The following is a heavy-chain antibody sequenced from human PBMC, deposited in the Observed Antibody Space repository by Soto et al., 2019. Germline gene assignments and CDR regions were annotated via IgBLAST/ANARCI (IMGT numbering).Heavy chain of an antibody. Sequence: QVQLQESGPGLVKPSETLSLTCTVSGASVSSRNYYWSWIRQPPGKGLEWIGYLYYSGSTNYNPPLKSRVTTSADASKNQFALKLSSVTAADTAVYYCARGWLPSPNLRFDPWGQGILVTVSS. J-gene: IGHJ5*02. D-gene: IGHD3-22*01. CDR1: GASVSSRNYY. V-gene: IGHV4-61*01. CDR2: LYYSGST. CDR3: ARGWLPSPNLRFDP.